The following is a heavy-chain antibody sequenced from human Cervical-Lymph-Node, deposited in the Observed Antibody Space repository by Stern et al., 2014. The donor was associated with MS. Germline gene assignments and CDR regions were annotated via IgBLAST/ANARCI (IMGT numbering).Heavy chain of an antibody. CDR2: TSFDGVD. Sequence: QVQLVESGGGVVQPGRSLRLSCAASGFRLNVFAMHWVRQAPGKGLEWVALTSFDGVDLFADSVKGRFTIYRDNPKNAVYLQMNRLRFEDTAVYYCGRDLAALGRRSGLDVWGQGTTVTVSS. CDR1: GFRLNVFA. CDR3: GRDLAALGRRSGLDV. J-gene: IGHJ6*02. V-gene: IGHV3-30*04. D-gene: IGHD6-13*01.